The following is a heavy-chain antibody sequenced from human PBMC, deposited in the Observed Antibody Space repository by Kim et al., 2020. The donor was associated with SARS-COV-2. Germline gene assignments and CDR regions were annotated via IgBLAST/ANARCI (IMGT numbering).Heavy chain of an antibody. J-gene: IGHJ5*02. CDR2: INHSGST. V-gene: IGHV4-34*01. Sequence: SETLSLTCAVYGGSFSGYYWSWIRQPPGKGLEWIGEINHSGSTNYNPSLKSRVTISVDTSKNQFSLKLSSVTAADTAVYYCARRAAAGYGTGWFDPWGQGTLVTVSS. D-gene: IGHD6-13*01. CDR1: GGSFSGYY. CDR3: ARRAAAGYGTGWFDP.